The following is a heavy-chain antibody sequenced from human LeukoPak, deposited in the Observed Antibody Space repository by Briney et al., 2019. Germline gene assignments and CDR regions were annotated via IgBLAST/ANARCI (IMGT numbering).Heavy chain of an antibody. J-gene: IGHJ4*02. V-gene: IGHV7-4-1*02. Sequence: GASVKVSCKASGYTFTSYAMNWVRQAPGQGLEWMGWINTNTGNPTYAQGFTGRFVFSLDTSVSTAYLQISSLKAEDTAVYYCAREVLLWFGELAYFDYWGQGTLVTVSS. CDR1: GYTFTSYA. D-gene: IGHD3-10*01. CDR2: INTNTGNP. CDR3: AREVLLWFGELAYFDY.